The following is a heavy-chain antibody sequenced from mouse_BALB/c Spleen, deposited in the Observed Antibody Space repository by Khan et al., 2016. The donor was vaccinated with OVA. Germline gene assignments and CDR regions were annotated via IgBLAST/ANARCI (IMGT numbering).Heavy chain of an antibody. D-gene: IGHD1-2*01. CDR3: ARTAGIKY. CDR1: GYSITSGYG. V-gene: IGHV3-2*02. Sequence: EVQLQESGPGLVKPSQSLSLTCTVTGYSITSGYGWNWIRQFPGNKLEWMGYISYSGRTNYNPSIKRRLSSTRNTSKNQFFLQLNSVTTEDTASYCSARTAGIKYWGQGTTLTVSS. J-gene: IGHJ2*01. CDR2: ISYSGRT.